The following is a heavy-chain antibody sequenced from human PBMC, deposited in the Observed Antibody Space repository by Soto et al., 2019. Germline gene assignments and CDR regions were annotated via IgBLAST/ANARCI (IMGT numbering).Heavy chain of an antibody. D-gene: IGHD3-10*01. V-gene: IGHV1-2*04. CDR3: ARDISYGSGHAFDI. CDR2: INPNSGGT. Sequence: VASVKVSCKASGYTFTGCYMHWVRQAPGQGLEWMGWINPNSGGTNYAQKFQGWVTMTRDTSISTAYMELSRLRSDDTAVYYCARDISYGSGHAFDIWGQGTMVTVSS. J-gene: IGHJ3*02. CDR1: GYTFTGCY.